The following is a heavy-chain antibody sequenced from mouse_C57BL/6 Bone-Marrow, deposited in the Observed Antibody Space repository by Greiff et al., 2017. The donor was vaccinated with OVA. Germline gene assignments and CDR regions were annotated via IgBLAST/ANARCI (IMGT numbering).Heavy chain of an antibody. D-gene: IGHD2-4*01. V-gene: IGHV5-17*01. J-gene: IGHJ3*01. CDR1: GFTFSDYG. CDR2: ISSGSSTI. CDR3: ATLPDYDYDERLAY. Sequence: EVQVVESGGGLVKPGGSLKLSCAASGFTFSDYGMHWVRQAPEKGLEWVAYISSGSSTIYYADTVKGRFTISRDNAKNTLFLQMTSLRSEDTAMYYCATLPDYDYDERLAYWGQGTLVTVSA.